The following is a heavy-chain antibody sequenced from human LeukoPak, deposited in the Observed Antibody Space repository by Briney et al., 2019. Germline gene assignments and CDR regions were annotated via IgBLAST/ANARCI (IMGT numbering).Heavy chain of an antibody. CDR1: GFTFSSYG. J-gene: IGHJ4*02. D-gene: IGHD3-16*01. Sequence: PGGSLRLSCAASGFTFSSYGMHWVRQAPGKGMEWVAVIWYDGSNKYYADSVKARFTISRDNSKNTLYLQMNSLRAEDKAVYYCARRIDLAASTFDYWGQGALVTVSS. V-gene: IGHV3-33*01. CDR3: ARRIDLAASTFDY. CDR2: IWYDGSNK.